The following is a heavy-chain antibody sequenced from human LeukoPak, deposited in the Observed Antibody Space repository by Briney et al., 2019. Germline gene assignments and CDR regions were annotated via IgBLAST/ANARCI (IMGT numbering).Heavy chain of an antibody. D-gene: IGHD6-19*01. CDR1: GGSISSYY. CDR3: ARTLHSGWYLGRSSDI. CDR2: IYYSGST. Sequence: SETLSLTCTVSGGSISSYYWSWIRQPPGKGLEWIGYIYYSGSTNYNPSLKSRVTISVDTSKKHFSLKLSSVTAADTAVYYCARTLHSGWYLGRSSDIWGQGTMVTVSS. J-gene: IGHJ3*02. V-gene: IGHV4-59*01.